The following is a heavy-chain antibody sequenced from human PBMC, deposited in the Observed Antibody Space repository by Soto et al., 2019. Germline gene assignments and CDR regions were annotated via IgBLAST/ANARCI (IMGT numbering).Heavy chain of an antibody. J-gene: IGHJ6*02. CDR3: PKISIEVRGLRPRYYYHGMDV. V-gene: IGHV3-30*18. CDR1: GFIFSNYG. CDR2: ISYDGSNK. D-gene: IGHD3-10*01. Sequence: QVQLVESGGGVVQPGRSLRLSCAASGFIFSNYGMHWVRQVPGKGLEWVAVISYDGSNKYYADSVKGRFTISRDNSKNTLYLQMTSLRPEDTGVYHCPKISIEVRGLRPRYYYHGMDVWGQGTTVTASS.